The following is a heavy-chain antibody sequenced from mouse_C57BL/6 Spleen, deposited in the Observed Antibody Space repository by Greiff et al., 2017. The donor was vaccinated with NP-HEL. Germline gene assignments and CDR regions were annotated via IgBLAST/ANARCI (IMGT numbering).Heavy chain of an antibody. Sequence: QVQLQQSGAELVKPGASVKISCKASGYAFSSYWMNWVKQRPGKGLEWIGQIYPGDGDTNYNGKFKGKATLTADKSSSTAYMQLSSLTSEDSAVYFCARSGDYDGGENAMDYWGQGTSVTVSS. V-gene: IGHV1-80*01. CDR2: IYPGDGDT. J-gene: IGHJ4*01. D-gene: IGHD2-4*01. CDR3: ARSGDYDGGENAMDY. CDR1: GYAFSSYW.